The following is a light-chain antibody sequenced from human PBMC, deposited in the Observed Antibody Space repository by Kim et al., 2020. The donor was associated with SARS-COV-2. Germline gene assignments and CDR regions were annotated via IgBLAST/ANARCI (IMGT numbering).Light chain of an antibody. Sequence: LSPGERATLSCRASQSVRSYLGWYRHKPGQAPRLLIYDTSNRAPGIPARFSGSGSGTDFTLTISSLEPEDFAIYYCQQRSDWPLTFGGGTKVDIK. V-gene: IGKV3-11*01. CDR3: QQRSDWPLT. CDR2: DTS. CDR1: QSVRSY. J-gene: IGKJ4*01.